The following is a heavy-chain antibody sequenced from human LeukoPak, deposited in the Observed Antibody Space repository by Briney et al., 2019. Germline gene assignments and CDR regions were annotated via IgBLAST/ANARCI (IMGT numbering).Heavy chain of an antibody. D-gene: IGHD3-16*01. V-gene: IGHV1-69*13. J-gene: IGHJ5*02. CDR1: GGTFSSYA. CDR3: ARAGDMITFGDPYNWFDP. CDR2: IIPIFGTA. Sequence: SVKVSCKASGGTFSSYAISWVRQAPGQGLEWMGGIIPIFGTANYAQKFQGRVTITADESTSTAYMGLSSLRSEDTAVYYCARAGDMITFGDPYNWFDPWGQGTLVTVSS.